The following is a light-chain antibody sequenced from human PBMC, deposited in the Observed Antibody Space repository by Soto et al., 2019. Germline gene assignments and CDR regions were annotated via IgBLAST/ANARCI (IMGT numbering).Light chain of an antibody. J-gene: IGLJ3*02. CDR1: SSDVGGYNY. V-gene: IGLV2-11*01. CDR2: DVN. Sequence: QSALTQPRSVSGSPGQSVTISCTGTSSDVGGYNYVSWYQQHPGKVPKLMIFDVNKRLSGVPDRFSGSKSGNTASLTISGLQAEDEADYHCCSYAGSNILMFGGGTKVTVL. CDR3: CSYAGSNILM.